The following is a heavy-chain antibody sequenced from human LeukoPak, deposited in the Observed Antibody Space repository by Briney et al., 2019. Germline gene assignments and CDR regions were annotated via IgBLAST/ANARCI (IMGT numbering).Heavy chain of an antibody. V-gene: IGHV4-59*01. CDR1: GGSISSYY. CDR3: ARVRGYPDY. CDR2: IYYSGST. D-gene: IGHD3-10*01. J-gene: IGHJ4*02. Sequence: SETLSLTCTVSGGSISSYYWSWIRQPPGKGLEWIGYIYYSGSTNYNPSLKSRVTMSVDTSKNQFSLKLSSVTAADTAVYYCARVRGYPDYWGQGTLVTVSS.